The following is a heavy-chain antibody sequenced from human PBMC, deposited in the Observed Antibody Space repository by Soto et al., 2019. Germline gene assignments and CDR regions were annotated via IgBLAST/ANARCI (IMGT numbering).Heavy chain of an antibody. J-gene: IGHJ4*02. V-gene: IGHV4-34*01. CDR1: GGSFSGYD. Sequence: SETLSLTCAVYGGSFSGYDWTWIRQPPGTGLEWIGEINHSGSSNYNPSLKSRVTISVDTSKNQFSLKLTSVTAADTAVYYCARDKIAGLFDYWGQGTLVTVS. CDR3: ARDKIAGLFDY. CDR2: INHSGSS. D-gene: IGHD2-21*01.